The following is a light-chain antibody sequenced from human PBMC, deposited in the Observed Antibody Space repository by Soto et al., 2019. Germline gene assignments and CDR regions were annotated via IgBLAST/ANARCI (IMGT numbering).Light chain of an antibody. J-gene: IGKJ1*01. CDR2: DAS. Sequence: DIRMTQSPPSLSASVGDRVTITCQASQDIGNSLNWFQHKPGKAPNLVIYDASNLEIGVPSRFSGSGSGTDFTLTISSLQPEDFATYYCQQANSFPWTFGQGTKVDIK. CDR1: QDIGNS. V-gene: IGKV1-12*01. CDR3: QQANSFPWT.